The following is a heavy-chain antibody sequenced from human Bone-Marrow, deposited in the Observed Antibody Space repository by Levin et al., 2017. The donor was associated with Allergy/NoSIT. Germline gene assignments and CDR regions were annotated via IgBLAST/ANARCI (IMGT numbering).Heavy chain of an antibody. V-gene: IGHV1-2*02. Sequence: GESLKISCKASGYNFREYYIHWVRQAPGQGLEWIGWINPNGDGTNYARKFQGRVSMTRDTSTSRASMELHSLGFDDTAAYYCARGRPVIYGGYNQYFDFWGQGTVVTVSS. CDR2: INPNGDGT. J-gene: IGHJ4*02. CDR1: GYNFREYY. D-gene: IGHD5-12*01. CDR3: ARGRPVIYGGYNQYFDF.